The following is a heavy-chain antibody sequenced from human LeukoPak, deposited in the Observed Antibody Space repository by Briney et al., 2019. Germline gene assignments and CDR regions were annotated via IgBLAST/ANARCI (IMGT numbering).Heavy chain of an antibody. CDR2: ISSSSSYI. D-gene: IGHD2-15*01. Sequence: GGSLRLSCAASGFTFSSYSMNWVRQAPGKGLEWVSSISSSSSYIYYADSVKGRFTISRDSAKNSLYLQMNSLRAEDTAVYYCARDRRYCSGGSCYSFDYWGQGTLVTVSS. CDR3: ARDRRYCSGGSCYSFDY. CDR1: GFTFSSYS. V-gene: IGHV3-21*01. J-gene: IGHJ4*02.